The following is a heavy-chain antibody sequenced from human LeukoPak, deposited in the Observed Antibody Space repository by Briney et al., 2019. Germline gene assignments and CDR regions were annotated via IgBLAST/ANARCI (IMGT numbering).Heavy chain of an antibody. V-gene: IGHV4-61*08. CDR1: GGSISSGDYY. D-gene: IGHD3-22*01. CDR3: ATYYSDSSAYVHYLDS. J-gene: IGHJ4*02. Sequence: SETLSLTYTVSGGSISSGDYYWSWIRQPPGKGLEWIGYVHYSGSTNYNPSLKSRVIISVDSSKNQFSLKLSSVTAADTAVYYCATYYSDSSAYVHYLDSWGRGTLVTVSS. CDR2: VHYSGST.